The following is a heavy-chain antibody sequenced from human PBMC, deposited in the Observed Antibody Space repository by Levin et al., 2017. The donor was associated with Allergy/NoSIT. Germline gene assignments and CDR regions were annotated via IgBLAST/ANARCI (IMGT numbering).Heavy chain of an antibody. V-gene: IGHV3-30*04. Sequence: GGSLRLSCAASGFTFTSYAIHWVRQAPGKGLEWVAVISNDGSNKYYGDSVKGRFTISRDNSKNTLYLQMNSLRAEDTAVYYCATGGGIVEARYFDYWGQGTLVTVSS. J-gene: IGHJ4*02. CDR3: ATGGGIVEARYFDY. CDR2: ISNDGSNK. CDR1: GFTFTSYA. D-gene: IGHD1-26*01.